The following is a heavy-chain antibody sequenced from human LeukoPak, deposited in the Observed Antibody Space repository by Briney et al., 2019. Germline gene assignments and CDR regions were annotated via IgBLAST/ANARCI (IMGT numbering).Heavy chain of an antibody. J-gene: IGHJ5*02. CDR3: AKSPPFDP. CDR2: ISGSGVST. CDR1: GFTFTNSA. V-gene: IGHV3-23*01. Sequence: PGGSLRLSCAASGFTFTNSAMSWVRQAPGKGLEWVSTISGSGVSTYYADSVKGRFTISRDNSENTLYLQMNSLRAEDTAVYYCAKSPPFDPWGQATLVTVSS.